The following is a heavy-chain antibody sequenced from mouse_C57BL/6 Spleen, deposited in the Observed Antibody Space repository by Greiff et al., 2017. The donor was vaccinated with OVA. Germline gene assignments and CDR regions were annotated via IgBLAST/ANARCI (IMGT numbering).Heavy chain of an antibody. Sequence: LVESGAELVRPGASVKLSCTASGFNIKDDYMHWVKQRPEQGLEWIGWIDPENGDTEYASKFQGKATITADTSSNTAYLQLSSLTSEDTAVYYCTTDYYGSTRFAYWGQGTLVTVSA. D-gene: IGHD1-1*01. V-gene: IGHV14-4*01. CDR1: GFNIKDDY. CDR3: TTDYYGSTRFAY. CDR2: IDPENGDT. J-gene: IGHJ3*01.